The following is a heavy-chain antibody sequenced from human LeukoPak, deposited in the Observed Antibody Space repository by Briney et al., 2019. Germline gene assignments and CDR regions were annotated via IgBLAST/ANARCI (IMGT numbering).Heavy chain of an antibody. CDR1: GFTFSSYE. CDR2: ISSSGSTI. CDR3: ARGHTAVTRHFDF. J-gene: IGHJ4*02. D-gene: IGHD4-17*01. V-gene: IGHV3-48*03. Sequence: GGSLRLSCAASGFTFSSYEMNWVRQAPGKGLEWVSYISSSGSTIYYADSVKGRFTISRDNAKNLLYLDMNSLRAEDTAVYYCARGHTAVTRHFDFWGQGTLVTVSS.